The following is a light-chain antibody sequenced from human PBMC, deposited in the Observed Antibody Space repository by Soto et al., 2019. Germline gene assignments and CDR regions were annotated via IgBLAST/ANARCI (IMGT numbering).Light chain of an antibody. CDR2: DAS. CDR3: QQRTNWPPYT. Sequence: EIVLTQSPDTLSLSPGERATLSCRASQSVSSYLAWYQQKPGQAPRLLIYDASNRATGIPPTFSGSGSGTDFTLTISSLEPEDSAVYYCQQRTNWPPYTFGQGTKLEIK. V-gene: IGKV3-11*01. J-gene: IGKJ2*01. CDR1: QSVSSY.